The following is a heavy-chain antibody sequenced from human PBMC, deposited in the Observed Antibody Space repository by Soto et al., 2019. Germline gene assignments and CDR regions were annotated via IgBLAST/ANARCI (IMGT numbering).Heavy chain of an antibody. Sequence: ASVKVSCKASGGTFSSYAISWVRQAPGQGLEWMGGIIPIFGTANYAQKFQGRVTITADESTSTAYMELSSLRSEDTAVYYCARVGYYDSCGYYNGPWFDPWGQGTLVTVSS. D-gene: IGHD3-22*01. V-gene: IGHV1-69*13. CDR1: GGTFSSYA. J-gene: IGHJ5*02. CDR3: ARVGYYDSCGYYNGPWFDP. CDR2: IIPIFGTA.